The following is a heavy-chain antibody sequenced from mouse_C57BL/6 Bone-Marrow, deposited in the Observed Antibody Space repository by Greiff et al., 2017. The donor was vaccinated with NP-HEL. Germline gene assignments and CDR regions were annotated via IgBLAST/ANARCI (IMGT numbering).Heavy chain of an antibody. V-gene: IGHV5-6*02. CDR3: ARHGNWYFDV. CDR1: GFTFSSYG. Sequence: EVKLEESGGDLVKPGGSLKLSCAASGFTFSSYGMSWVRQTPDKRLERVATISSGGSYTYYPDSVKGRFTISRDNAKNTLYLQMSSLKSEDTAMYYCARHGNWYFDVWGTGTTVTVSS. D-gene: IGHD2-1*01. CDR2: ISSGGSYT. J-gene: IGHJ1*03.